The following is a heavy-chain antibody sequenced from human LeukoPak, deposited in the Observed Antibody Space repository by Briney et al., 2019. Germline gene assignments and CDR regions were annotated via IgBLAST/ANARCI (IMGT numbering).Heavy chain of an antibody. V-gene: IGHV3-23*01. J-gene: IGHJ4*02. CDR3: AKSYYDFWSGYPLFDY. CDR1: GFTFSIYA. D-gene: IGHD3-3*01. CDR2: ISGSGGST. Sequence: GGSLRLSCAAAGFTFSIYAMSWVRQAPGEWLEWVSAISGSGGSTYYADSVKGRFTISRDNSKNTLYLQMNSLRAEDTAVYYCAKSYYDFWSGYPLFDYWGQGTLVTVSS.